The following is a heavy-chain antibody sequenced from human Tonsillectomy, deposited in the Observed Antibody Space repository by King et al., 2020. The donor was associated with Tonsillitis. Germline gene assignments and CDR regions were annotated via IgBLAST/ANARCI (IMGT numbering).Heavy chain of an antibody. CDR1: GYSFTNYW. J-gene: IGHJ4*02. Sequence: VQLVQSGAEVKKPGESLKISCKGSGYSFTNYWIGWVRQMPGKGLEWMGIIYPDDSDTRYSPSFQGQVTFSADKSISTAYLQWSSLKASDTATYYCARSPYGCSGGSCYSISGFDYWGQGTLVTVSS. V-gene: IGHV5-51*01. CDR3: ARSPYGCSGGSCYSISGFDY. D-gene: IGHD2-15*01. CDR2: IYPDDSDT.